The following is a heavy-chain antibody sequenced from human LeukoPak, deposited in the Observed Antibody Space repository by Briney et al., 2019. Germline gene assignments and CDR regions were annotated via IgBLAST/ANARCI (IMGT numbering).Heavy chain of an antibody. CDR2: ISSSGSTI. CDR1: GFTFSSYE. D-gene: IGHD2-15*01. V-gene: IGHV3-48*03. CDR3: VRDMFAKGGGWDNY. J-gene: IGHJ4*02. Sequence: PGGSLRLSCAASGFTFSSYEMNWVRQAPGKGLEWVSYISSSGSTIYYADSVKGRFTISRDNAKNSLYLQMNSLRAEDTAVYYCVRDMFAKGGGWDNYWGQGTLVTVSS.